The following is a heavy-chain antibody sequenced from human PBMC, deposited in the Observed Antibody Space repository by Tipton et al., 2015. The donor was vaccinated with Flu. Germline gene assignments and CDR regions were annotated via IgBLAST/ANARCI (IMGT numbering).Heavy chain of an antibody. CDR2: FSASARTT. CDR1: GFTFSRYG. D-gene: IGHD6-19*01. Sequence: SLRLSCAVSGFTFSRYGMSWVRQAPGKGLEWVSGFSASARTTYFADSVKGRFTISRDNFKNTPYLQMNSLRAEDTAVYYCAKVIPELVAGLDYWGQGTLVTVSS. V-gene: IGHV3-23*01. J-gene: IGHJ4*02. CDR3: AKVIPELVAGLDY.